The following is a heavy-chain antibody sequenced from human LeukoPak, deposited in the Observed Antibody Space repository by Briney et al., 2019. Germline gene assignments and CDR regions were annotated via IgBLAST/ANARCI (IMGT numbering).Heavy chain of an antibody. CDR1: RFTFSRYW. V-gene: IGHV3-30*02. Sequence: QPGGSLRLSCVDSRFTFSRYWMSWVRQAPGKGLEWVAFIRYDGSNKYYADSVKGRFTISRDNSKNTLYLQMNSLRAEDTAVYYCANLAVDTAFGVRYYYYMDVWGKGTTVTISS. D-gene: IGHD5-18*01. CDR3: ANLAVDTAFGVRYYYYMDV. J-gene: IGHJ6*03. CDR2: IRYDGSNK.